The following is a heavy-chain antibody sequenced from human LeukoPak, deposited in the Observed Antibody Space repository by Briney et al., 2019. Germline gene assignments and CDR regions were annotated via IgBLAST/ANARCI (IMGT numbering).Heavy chain of an antibody. D-gene: IGHD3-10*01. J-gene: IGHJ5*02. V-gene: IGHV3-53*04. CDR3: ARDLGYYGSGSYSP. CDR1: GFTVSSNY. CDR2: IYSGGST. Sequence: GGSLRLSCAASGFTVSSNYMSWVRQAPGKGLEWVSVIYSGGSTYYADSVKGRFTISRHNSKNTLYLQMNSLRAENTAVYYCARDLGYYGSGSYSPWGQGTLVTVSS.